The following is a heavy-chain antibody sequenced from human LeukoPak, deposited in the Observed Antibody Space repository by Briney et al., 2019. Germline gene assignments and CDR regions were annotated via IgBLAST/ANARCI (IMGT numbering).Heavy chain of an antibody. J-gene: IGHJ5*02. CDR2: IHHNGAA. CDR1: GHSIRSDYY. Sequence: SETLSLTCAVSGHSIRSDYYWGWIRQPPGKGLEWIASIHHNGAAYYNASLRSRVTISVDPSNNLFFLDLKSLTAADTAVYYCARGADTSSWHWFDPWDRGTLVTVSS. CDR3: ARGADTSSWHWFDP. V-gene: IGHV4-38-2*01. D-gene: IGHD6-13*01.